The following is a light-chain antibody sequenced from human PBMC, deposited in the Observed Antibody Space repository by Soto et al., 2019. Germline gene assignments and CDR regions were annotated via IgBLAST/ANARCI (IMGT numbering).Light chain of an antibody. CDR3: QQAYSFPIT. CDR1: HDIAGY. J-gene: IGKJ5*01. Sequence: DIQETPSPSSVSASVGYRVTITCRTSHDIAGYLAWYHNKPGRTPELLIHGASRLQSGVPARFSGSGSGTDFTLSINSLQPEDFATYYCQQAYSFPITFGQGTRLEI. V-gene: IGKV1D-12*01. CDR2: GAS.